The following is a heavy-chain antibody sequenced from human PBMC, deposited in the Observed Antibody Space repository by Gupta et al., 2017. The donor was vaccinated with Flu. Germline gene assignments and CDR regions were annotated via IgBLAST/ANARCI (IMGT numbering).Heavy chain of an antibody. Sequence: QVTLKESGPVLVKPTETLTLTCTVSGFSLSNARMGVSWIRQPPGKALEWLAHIFSNDEKSYSTSLKSRLTISKDTSKSQVVLTMTNMDPVDTATYYCARIPTAVRGYSGYAKPSYFDYWGQGTLVTVSS. J-gene: IGHJ4*02. CDR2: IFSNDEK. D-gene: IGHD5-12*01. V-gene: IGHV2-26*01. CDR3: ARIPTAVRGYSGYAKPSYFDY. CDR1: GFSLSNARMG.